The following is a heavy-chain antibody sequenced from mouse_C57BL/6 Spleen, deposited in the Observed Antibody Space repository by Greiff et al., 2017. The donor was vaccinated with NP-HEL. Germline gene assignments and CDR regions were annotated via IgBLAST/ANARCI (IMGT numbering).Heavy chain of an antibody. D-gene: IGHD1-1*01. CDR1: GYAFTNYL. V-gene: IGHV1-54*01. CDR3: AREGYYGENY. CDR2: INPGSGGT. J-gene: IGHJ2*01. Sequence: QVQLQQSGAELVRPGTSVKVSCKASGYAFTNYLIEWVKQRPGQGLEWIGVINPGSGGTNYNEKFKGKATLTADKSSSTAYMQLSSLTSEDSAVYFCAREGYYGENYWGQGTTLTVSS.